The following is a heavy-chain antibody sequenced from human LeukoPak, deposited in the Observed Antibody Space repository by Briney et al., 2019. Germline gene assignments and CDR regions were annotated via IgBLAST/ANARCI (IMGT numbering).Heavy chain of an antibody. CDR3: ARDADLGTTITGGFDI. J-gene: IGHJ3*02. V-gene: IGHV3-7*01. CDR2: IKHDGSEK. Sequence: GGSLRLSCAASGFTFSNYWMSWVRQAPGKGLEWVANIKHDGSEKFYVDSVRGRFTISRDNAKNSLYFQMSSLRAEDTAVYYCARDADLGTTITGGFDIWGQGTMVTVS. D-gene: IGHD5-24*01. CDR1: GFTFSNYW.